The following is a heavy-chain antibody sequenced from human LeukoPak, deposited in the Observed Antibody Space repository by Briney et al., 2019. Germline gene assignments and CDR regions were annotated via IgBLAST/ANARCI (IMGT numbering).Heavy chain of an antibody. CDR2: ISSSSSYI. CDR1: GFTFSSYS. J-gene: IGHJ5*02. D-gene: IGHD5-18*01. V-gene: IGHV3-21*01. Sequence: GGSLRLSCAASGFTFSSYSMNWVRQAPGKGLERVSSISSSSSYIYYADSVKGRFTISRDNAKNSLYLQMNSLRAEDTAVYYWARDQRYSYGYETENWFDPLGQGTLVTVSS. CDR3: ARDQRYSYGYETENWFDP.